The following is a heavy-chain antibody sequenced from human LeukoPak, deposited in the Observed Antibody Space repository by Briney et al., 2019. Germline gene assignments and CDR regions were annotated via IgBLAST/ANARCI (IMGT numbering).Heavy chain of an antibody. J-gene: IGHJ4*02. D-gene: IGHD4-17*01. Sequence: AASVKVSCKASGYTFTSYDINWVRQATGQGLEWMGWMNPNSGNTGYAQKFQGGVTMTRNTSISTAYMELSSLRSEDTAVYYCARGLGDPGEFADYWGQGTLVTVSS. V-gene: IGHV1-8*01. CDR3: ARGLGDPGEFADY. CDR1: GYTFTSYD. CDR2: MNPNSGNT.